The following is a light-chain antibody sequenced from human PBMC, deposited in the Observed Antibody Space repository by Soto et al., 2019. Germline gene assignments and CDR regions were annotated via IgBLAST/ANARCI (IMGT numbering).Light chain of an antibody. CDR1: SSNIGAGYD. Sequence: QSVLTQPPSVSGAPGQRVTISCTGSSSNIGAGYDVHWYQQLPGTATKLLIYGNSNRPSGVPDRFSGSKSGTSAFLAITGLQAEDESDYYCQSYDSSLSAYVVFGGGTKLTVL. CDR3: QSYDSSLSAYVV. J-gene: IGLJ2*01. CDR2: GNS. V-gene: IGLV1-40*01.